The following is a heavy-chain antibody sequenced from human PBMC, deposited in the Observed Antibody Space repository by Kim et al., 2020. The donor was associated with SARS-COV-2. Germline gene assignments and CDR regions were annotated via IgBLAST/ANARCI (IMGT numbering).Heavy chain of an antibody. V-gene: IGHV1-46*01. Sequence: AQKFQGRVTMTRDTSTSTVYMGLSSLRSEDTAVYYCARGFSSSLYGMDVWGQGTTVTVSS. CDR3: ARGFSSSLYGMDV. J-gene: IGHJ6*02. D-gene: IGHD3-10*01.